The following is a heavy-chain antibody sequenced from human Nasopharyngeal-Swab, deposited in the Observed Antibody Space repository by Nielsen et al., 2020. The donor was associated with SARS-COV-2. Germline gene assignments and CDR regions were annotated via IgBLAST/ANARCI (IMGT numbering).Heavy chain of an antibody. CDR2: ISGSGGST. CDR1: GFTFSSYA. Sequence: GGSLRLSCAASGFTFSSYAMSWVRQAPGRGLEWVSAISGSGGSTYYADSVKGRFTISRDNSKNTLYLQMNSLRAEDTAVYYCAKADSGYSSGWYRLYYYFDYWGQGTLVTVSS. D-gene: IGHD6-19*01. CDR3: AKADSGYSSGWYRLYYYFDY. J-gene: IGHJ4*02. V-gene: IGHV3-23*01.